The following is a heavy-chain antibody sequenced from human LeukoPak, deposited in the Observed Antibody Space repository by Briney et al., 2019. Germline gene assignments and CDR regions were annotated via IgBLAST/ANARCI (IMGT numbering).Heavy chain of an antibody. J-gene: IGHJ3*02. V-gene: IGHV3-74*01. Sequence: PGGSLRLSCGASGFTFSGYWMHWVRQAPGKGPVWVSRINSEGTTTDYADSVKGRFTISRDNAKSTLYLQMNSLRAEDTAVYYCARVGITMVRTDAFDIWGQGTMVTVSS. CDR1: GFTFSGYW. CDR3: ARVGITMVRTDAFDI. D-gene: IGHD3-10*01. CDR2: INSEGTTT.